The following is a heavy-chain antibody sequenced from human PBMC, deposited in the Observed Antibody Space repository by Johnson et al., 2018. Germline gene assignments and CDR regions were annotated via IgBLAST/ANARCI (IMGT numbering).Heavy chain of an antibody. D-gene: IGHD4-17*01. CDR3: ARQPLFYGDPEGYFDS. J-gene: IGHJ4*02. CDR1: GFTFGDYA. Sequence: EVQLVESGGGFVQPGRSLRLSCSASGFTFGDYAMSWFRQAPGKGLEWVGFIRSKTYGGTTEYAASVKGRFTISRDDSKNIAYVQMNSLKTEDTAVYYCARQPLFYGDPEGYFDSWGQGTLVTVSS. V-gene: IGHV3-49*03. CDR2: IRSKTYGGTT.